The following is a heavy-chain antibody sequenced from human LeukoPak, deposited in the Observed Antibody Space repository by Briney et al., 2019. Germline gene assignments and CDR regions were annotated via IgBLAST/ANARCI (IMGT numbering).Heavy chain of an antibody. Sequence: TSETLSLTCTVSGGSISSYYWSWIRQPAGKGLEWIGRIYTSGSTNYNPSLKSRVTMSVDTSKNQFSLKLSSVTAAVTAVYYCARGTYYYDSSGYLPFDYWGQGTLVTVSS. CDR1: GGSISSYY. CDR2: IYTSGST. V-gene: IGHV4-4*07. CDR3: ARGTYYYDSSGYLPFDY. D-gene: IGHD3-22*01. J-gene: IGHJ4*02.